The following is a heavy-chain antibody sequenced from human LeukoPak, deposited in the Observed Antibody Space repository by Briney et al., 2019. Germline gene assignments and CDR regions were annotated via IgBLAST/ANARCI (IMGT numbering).Heavy chain of an antibody. J-gene: IGHJ4*02. D-gene: IGHD6-13*01. CDR1: GGSISHYY. CDR3: ARAYSISWYYFDY. CDR2: IYSTGSA. V-gene: IGHV4-4*07. Sequence: SETLSLTCSVSGGSISHYYWSWIRQPAGKGLEWIGHIYSTGSANYNPSLKSRVTISVDKSKNQFSLKLTSVTAADTAVYYCARAYSISWYYFDYSGQGTPVTVSS.